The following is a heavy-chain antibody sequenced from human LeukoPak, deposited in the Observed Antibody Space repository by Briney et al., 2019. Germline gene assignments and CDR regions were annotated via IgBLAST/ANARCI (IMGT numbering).Heavy chain of an antibody. CDR1: GFTFSSYW. J-gene: IGHJ4*02. V-gene: IGHV3-7*01. CDR2: IKQDGSVK. Sequence: GGSLRLSCAASGFTFSSYWMSWVRQAPGKGLEWLANIKQDGSVKYYVDSVKGRFTISRDNAKNSLYLQMNSLRAEDTAVYYCARVSSSWTNYFDYWGQGTLVTVSS. D-gene: IGHD6-13*01. CDR3: ARVSSSWTNYFDY.